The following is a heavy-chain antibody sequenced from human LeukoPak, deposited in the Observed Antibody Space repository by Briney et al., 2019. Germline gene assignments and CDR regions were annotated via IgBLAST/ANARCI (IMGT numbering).Heavy chain of an antibody. CDR3: ARPYYDFWSSYYPFDY. CDR2: IKQDGSEK. CDR1: GFTLSSHW. Sequence: GGSLRLSRAASGFTLSSHWMSCVRHAPGKGLEGGANIKQDGSEKYYMDSLKGRFTISRDNAKNSLYLQMKSLRAEDTAVYYCARPYYDFWSSYYPFDYWGQGTLVTVSS. J-gene: IGHJ4*02. V-gene: IGHV3-7*01. D-gene: IGHD3-3*01.